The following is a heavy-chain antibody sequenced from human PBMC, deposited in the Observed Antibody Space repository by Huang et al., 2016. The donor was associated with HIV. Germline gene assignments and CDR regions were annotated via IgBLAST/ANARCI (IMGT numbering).Heavy chain of an antibody. CDR1: GGSIRSDNYY. CDR3: ARLPGSITMIRGVITDPY. J-gene: IGHJ4*02. Sequence: QLQLQESGPGLVKPSETLSLTCTVSGGSIRSDNYYWGWIRQPPGKGLEWIGNIYYSGGTYYNPALKRRVTITVDTSKNQFSLKMRSGTAADTAVYYCARLPGSITMIRGVITDPYWGQGTLVTVSS. D-gene: IGHD3-10*01. CDR2: IYYSGGT. V-gene: IGHV4-39*01.